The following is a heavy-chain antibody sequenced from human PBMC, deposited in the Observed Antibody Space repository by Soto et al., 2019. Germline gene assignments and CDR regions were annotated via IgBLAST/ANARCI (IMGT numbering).Heavy chain of an antibody. Sequence: HPGGSLRLSCAASGFTFSSYAMHWVRQAPGKGLEWVAVISYDGSNKYYADSVKGRFTISRDDSKNTLYLQMNSLRAEDTAVYYCARGMGPPTNIVVVPAAYLNYYYYYGMDVWGQGTTVTVSS. J-gene: IGHJ6*02. CDR1: GFTFSSYA. CDR2: ISYDGSNK. V-gene: IGHV3-30-3*01. D-gene: IGHD2-2*01. CDR3: ARGMGPPTNIVVVPAAYLNYYYYYGMDV.